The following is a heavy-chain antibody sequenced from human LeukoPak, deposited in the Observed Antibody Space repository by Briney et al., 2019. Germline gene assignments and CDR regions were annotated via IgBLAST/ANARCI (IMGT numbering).Heavy chain of an antibody. V-gene: IGHV4-34*01. CDR2: INHSGST. D-gene: IGHD3-3*01. CDR1: GGSFSGYY. CDR3: ARDRITIFGVPRGIDP. Sequence: SETLSLTCAVYGGSFSGYYWNWIRQPSGKGLEWTGEINHSGSTNYNPSLKSRVTISVDTSKNQFSLKLSSVTAADTAVYYCARDRITIFGVPRGIDPWGQGTLVTVSS. J-gene: IGHJ5*02.